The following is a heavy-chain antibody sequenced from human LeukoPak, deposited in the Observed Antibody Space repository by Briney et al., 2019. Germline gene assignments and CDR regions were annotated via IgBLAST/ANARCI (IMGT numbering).Heavy chain of an antibody. V-gene: IGHV3-23*01. Sequence: GGSLRLSCAASGFTFSSYAMSWVRQAPGKGLEWVSAISGSGGSTYYADSVKGRFTISRDNSKNTLYLLMNSLRAEDTAVYYCAADYYDSSGSFFDYWGQGTLVTVSS. CDR1: GFTFSSYA. CDR2: ISGSGGST. J-gene: IGHJ4*02. D-gene: IGHD3-22*01. CDR3: AADYYDSSGSFFDY.